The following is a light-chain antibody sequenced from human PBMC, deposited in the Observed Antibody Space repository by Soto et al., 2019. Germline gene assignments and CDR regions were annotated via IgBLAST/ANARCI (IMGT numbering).Light chain of an antibody. J-gene: IGLJ2*01. Sequence: QSALTQPASVSGSPGQSITISCTGTSSDVGAYNYVSWYQQHPGKAPKLMIYEVNNRPSGVSNRFSGSKSGNTASLTISWLQAEDEADYYCSSYTSSSTLVFGGGTKLTVL. CDR3: SSYTSSSTLV. CDR2: EVN. V-gene: IGLV2-14*01. CDR1: SSDVGAYNY.